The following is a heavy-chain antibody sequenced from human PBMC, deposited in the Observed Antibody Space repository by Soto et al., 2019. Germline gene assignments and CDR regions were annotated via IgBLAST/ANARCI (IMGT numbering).Heavy chain of an antibody. CDR2: VSSDGGTK. CDR1: GFTFSGHG. D-gene: IGHD1-26*01. Sequence: QVQLVESGGGVVPPGTSLRLSCAASGFTFSGHGMHWVGQAPGKGLEGVAVVSSDGGTKYYADSVKGRLTLSRDNSRNTLSLQMSSLSSEDTAVYYCAKEGSGSRYSFDVWGQGTMVTVSS. V-gene: IGHV3-30*18. CDR3: AKEGSGSRYSFDV. J-gene: IGHJ3*01.